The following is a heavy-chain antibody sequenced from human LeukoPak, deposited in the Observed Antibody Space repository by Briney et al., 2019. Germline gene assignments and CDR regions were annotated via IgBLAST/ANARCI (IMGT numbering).Heavy chain of an antibody. V-gene: IGHV3-15*01. D-gene: IGHD1-26*01. CDR1: GFTFSNAW. J-gene: IGHJ2*01. CDR3: TTTWELRYQWYFDL. Sequence: GGSLRLSCAASGFTFSNAWMSWVRQVPGKGLEWVGRIKSKTDGVAQDYAAPVKGSFTSSRDDSKNTVYLQQNSLQTEDTALYYCTTTWELRYQWYFDLWGRGTLVTGSS. CDR2: IKSKTDGVAQ.